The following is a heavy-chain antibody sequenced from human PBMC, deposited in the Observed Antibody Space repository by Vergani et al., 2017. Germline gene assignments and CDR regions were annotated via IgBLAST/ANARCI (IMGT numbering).Heavy chain of an antibody. CDR2: TWYDGNNK. J-gene: IGHJ5*02. Sequence: QVQLVESGGGVVQPGRSLRLSCAASGFTFNQYGMHWVRQAPGKGLEWVAVTWYDGNNKPYADSVKGRFTISRDNSKSTMYLQMNSLRDEDTGVYYCARDLRLFYNRFDPWGQGTLVTVSS. CDR1: GFTFNQYG. V-gene: IGHV3-33*01. CDR3: ARDLRLFYNRFDP. D-gene: IGHD1-14*01.